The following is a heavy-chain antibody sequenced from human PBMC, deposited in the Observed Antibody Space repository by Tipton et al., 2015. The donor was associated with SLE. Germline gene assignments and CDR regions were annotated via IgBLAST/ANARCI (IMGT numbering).Heavy chain of an antibody. V-gene: IGHV4-4*07. J-gene: IGHJ3*01. CDR2: IYKTGIT. D-gene: IGHD6-19*01. Sequence: GLVKPSQTLSLTCSVSGDSMNNYYWSWIRQPAGMPLEWIGRIYKTGITNYNPSLKGRLSMSVDTSKARFSLNLNSVTAADTAIYYCAREKENTGWFWLNAFDVWGRGTLVTVST. CDR1: GDSMNNYY. CDR3: AREKENTGWFWLNAFDV.